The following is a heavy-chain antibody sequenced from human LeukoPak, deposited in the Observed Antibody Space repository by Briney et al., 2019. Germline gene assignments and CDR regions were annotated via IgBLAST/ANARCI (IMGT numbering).Heavy chain of an antibody. J-gene: IGHJ3*02. V-gene: IGHV4-34*01. D-gene: IGHD6-6*01. Sequence: KPSETLSLTCAVYGGSLSGYYWNWIRQPPRKGLQWIGEINHSGSTNYNPSLKSRVTISLDTSKNQFSLKLSSVTAADTAVYYCARVRAGSSSPSVSDSFDIWGQGTMVTVSS. CDR2: INHSGST. CDR3: ARVRAGSSSPSVSDSFDI. CDR1: GGSLSGYY.